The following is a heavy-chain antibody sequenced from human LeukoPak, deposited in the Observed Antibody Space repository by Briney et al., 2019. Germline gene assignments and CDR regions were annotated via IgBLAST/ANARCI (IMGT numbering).Heavy chain of an antibody. CDR2: INSDGSST. Sequence: GGSLRLSCAASGFTFSSYWMHWVRQAPGKGLVWVSRINSDGSSTSYADSVKGRFTISRDNAKNTLYLQMNSLRAEDTAVYYCAILPGGVDDLDYWGQGTLVTVSS. CDR3: AILPGGVDDLDY. J-gene: IGHJ4*02. V-gene: IGHV3-74*01. D-gene: IGHD1-1*01. CDR1: GFTFSSYW.